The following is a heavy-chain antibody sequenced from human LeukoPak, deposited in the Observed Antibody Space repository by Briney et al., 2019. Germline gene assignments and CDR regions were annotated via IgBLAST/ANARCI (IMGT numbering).Heavy chain of an antibody. J-gene: IGHJ5*02. Sequence: PGGSLRLSCAASGFTFSSYWMSWVRQAPGKGLEWVANIKQDGSEKYYVDSVKGRFSLSRDNAKNSVYLQLNSLRVEDTAVYYCAREGGTTGTTQFDPWGQGTLVTVSS. CDR1: GFTFSSYW. CDR2: IKQDGSEK. CDR3: AREGGTTGTTQFDP. D-gene: IGHD4-17*01. V-gene: IGHV3-7*01.